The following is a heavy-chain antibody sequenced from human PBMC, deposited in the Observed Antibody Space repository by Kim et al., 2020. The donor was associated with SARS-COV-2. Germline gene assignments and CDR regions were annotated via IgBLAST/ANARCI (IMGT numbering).Heavy chain of an antibody. D-gene: IGHD2-15*01. CDR3: ARSGVCSGGTGPLAFDI. Sequence: KGRFTLSQDNAKNTLYLQMNSLRAEDTALYYCARSGVCSGGTGPLAFDIWGQGTMVTVSS. V-gene: IGHV3-74*01. J-gene: IGHJ3*02.